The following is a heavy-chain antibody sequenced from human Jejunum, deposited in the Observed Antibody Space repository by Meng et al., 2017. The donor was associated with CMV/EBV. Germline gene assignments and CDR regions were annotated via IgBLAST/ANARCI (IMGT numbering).Heavy chain of an antibody. J-gene: IGHJ4*02. CDR2: ISYDGDNE. V-gene: IGHV3-30*04. Sequence: AAEFTFRNWPINWVRPAPGKGLEWVAGISYDGDNENYADSVKGRFTISRDKSRNTLYLQMNSLKGEDTAVYFCARENDYSNYFDSWGQGTLVTVSS. D-gene: IGHD4-11*01. CDR3: ARENDYSNYFDS. CDR1: EFTFRNWP.